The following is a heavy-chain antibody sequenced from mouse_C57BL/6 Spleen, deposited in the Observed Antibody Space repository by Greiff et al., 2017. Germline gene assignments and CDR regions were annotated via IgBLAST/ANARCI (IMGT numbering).Heavy chain of an antibody. CDR2: IYPRSGNT. D-gene: IGHD1-1*01. CDR3: ALITTDYFDY. Sequence: QVQLQQSGAELARPGASVKLSCKASGYTFTSYGISWVKQRTGQGLEWIGEIYPRSGNTYYNEKFKGKATLTADKSSSTAYMELRSLTSEDSAVYFCALITTDYFDYWGQGTTLTVSS. V-gene: IGHV1-81*01. J-gene: IGHJ2*01. CDR1: GYTFTSYG.